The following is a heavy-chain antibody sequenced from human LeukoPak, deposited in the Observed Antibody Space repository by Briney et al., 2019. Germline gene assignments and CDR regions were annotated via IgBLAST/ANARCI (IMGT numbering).Heavy chain of an antibody. V-gene: IGHV4-30-4*01. Sequence: SQTLSLTCTVSGGSIRSGDYYWSWIRQPPGTGLEWIGYIYYSGSTYYNPSLKSRVTISVDTSKNQFSLKLSSVTAADTAVYYCARAYLLDYYYYYGMDVWGKGTTVTVSS. J-gene: IGHJ6*04. CDR3: ARAYLLDYYYYYGMDV. CDR1: GGSIRSGDYY. CDR2: IYYSGST.